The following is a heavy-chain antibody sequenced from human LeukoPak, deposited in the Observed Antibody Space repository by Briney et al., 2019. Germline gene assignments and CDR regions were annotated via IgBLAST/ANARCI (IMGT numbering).Heavy chain of an antibody. CDR1: GFTVSSNY. Sequence: PGGSLRLSCAASGFTVSSNYMSWVRQAPGKGLEWVSAVSGSGGRTYYADSVKGRFTISRDNSKNTLYLQMSSLRAEDTAVYYCAKDKAGSTAYYFDYWGQGTLVTVSS. CDR2: VSGSGGRT. CDR3: AKDKAGSTAYYFDY. D-gene: IGHD6-13*01. J-gene: IGHJ4*02. V-gene: IGHV3-23*01.